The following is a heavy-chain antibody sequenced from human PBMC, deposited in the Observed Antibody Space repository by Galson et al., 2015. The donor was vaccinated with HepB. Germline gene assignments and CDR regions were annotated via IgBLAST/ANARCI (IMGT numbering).Heavy chain of an antibody. D-gene: IGHD3-22*01. J-gene: IGHJ3*02. Sequence: SLRLSCAASGFTFSRHTMSWVRQTPGQGLQWISYVSTNGATIHYADSVQGRFTVARDNAKNTMFLQMNSLRAEDTAVYYCATVLFGSGAYWTFEIWCQGTLVTVSS. CDR3: ATVLFGSGAYWTFEI. CDR2: VSTNGATI. CDR1: GFTFSRHT. V-gene: IGHV3-48*04.